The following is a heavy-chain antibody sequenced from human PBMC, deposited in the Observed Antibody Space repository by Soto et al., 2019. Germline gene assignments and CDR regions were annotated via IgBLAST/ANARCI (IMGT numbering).Heavy chain of an antibody. CDR2: ISSSGDRT. J-gene: IGHJ4*02. D-gene: IGHD1-1*01. CDR1: GFTFSGYY. V-gene: IGHV3-11*05. CDR3: VRETAYYFDY. Sequence: QVRLVESGGGLVKPGGSLRLSCAASGFTFSGYYMSWIRQAPGKGLECISYISSSGDRTKYADSVKGRFTISRDNAKKSLYLQMNSLRAEDTAVYYCVRETAYYFDYWGQGTLVTVSS.